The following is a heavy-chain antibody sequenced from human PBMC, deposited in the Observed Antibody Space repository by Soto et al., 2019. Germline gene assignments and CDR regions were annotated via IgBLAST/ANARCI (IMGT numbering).Heavy chain of an antibody. V-gene: IGHV1-18*01. Sequence: QVQLVQSGDEVRKPGSSVKGSCKASGYIFVNYGSAWVRQAPGQGLEWMGWISTYSGNTHYASKVQGRLTMNTDTSTSTAYMDLGSLTSDATAVYYCAMVDNYVTPTPQVVWGQGTTVTVSS. CDR3: AMVDNYVTPTPQVV. D-gene: IGHD3-16*01. J-gene: IGHJ6*02. CDR1: GYIFVNYG. CDR2: ISTYSGNT.